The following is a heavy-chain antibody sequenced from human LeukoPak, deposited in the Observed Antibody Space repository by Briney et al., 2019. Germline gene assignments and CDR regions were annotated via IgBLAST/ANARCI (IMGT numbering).Heavy chain of an antibody. Sequence: PSETLSLTCAVYGGSFSGYYWSWIRQPPGKGLEWIGEINHSGSTNYNPSLKSRVTISVDTSKNQFSLKLSSVTAADTAVYYCARLLRGGRDTPMVTMIVVRAKSSAFDIWGQGTMVTVSS. CDR2: INHSGST. V-gene: IGHV4-34*01. J-gene: IGHJ3*02. D-gene: IGHD3-22*01. CDR3: ARLLRGGRDTPMVTMIVVRAKSSAFDI. CDR1: GGSFSGYY.